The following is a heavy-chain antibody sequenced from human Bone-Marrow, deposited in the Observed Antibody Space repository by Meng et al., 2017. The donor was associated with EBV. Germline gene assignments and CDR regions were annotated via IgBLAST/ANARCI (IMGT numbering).Heavy chain of an antibody. J-gene: IGHJ4*02. CDR1: GVSIGSGHW. CDR3: ARDYYGYHYFDS. Sequence: QVQLQESGLGLWTPSGTLSLPCAFSGVSIGSGHWWSWVRQPPEKGLEWIGNIYHSGSTSYNPSLKSRVTISVDKSKNQFSLTVSSVTAADTAVYFCARDYYGYHYFDSWGRGTLVTVSS. D-gene: IGHD3-10*01. CDR2: IYHSGST. V-gene: IGHV4-4*02.